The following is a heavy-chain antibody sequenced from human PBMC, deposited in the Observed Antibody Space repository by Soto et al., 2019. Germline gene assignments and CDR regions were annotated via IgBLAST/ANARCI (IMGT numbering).Heavy chain of an antibody. CDR3: ARLNGYCVSTNCHGYYGMDV. Sequence: QLQLQESGPGLVKPPETLSLTCTVSGGSVSTNSYSWGWIRQSPGKGLEWIGTIYSSENTYYNPSLLRRVTISVDTTKNDFSLRPSSVTAANTAVYYCARLNGYCVSTNCHGYYGMDVWGQGTTVTVSS. V-gene: IGHV4-39*02. CDR1: GGSVSTNSYS. D-gene: IGHD2-2*03. J-gene: IGHJ6*02. CDR2: IYSSENT.